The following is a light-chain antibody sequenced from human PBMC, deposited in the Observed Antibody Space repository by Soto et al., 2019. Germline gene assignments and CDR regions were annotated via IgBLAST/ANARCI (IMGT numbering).Light chain of an antibody. CDR3: CSYAGRSTWL. CDR2: DVS. CDR1: SSDVGSYNL. V-gene: IGLV2-23*02. Sequence: QSALAQPASVSGSPGQSITISCTGTSSDVGSYNLVSWYQQHPGKAPKLMTYDVSKWPSGVSNRFSGSKSGNTASLTISGLQAEDEADYYCCSYAGRSTWLCGGGTQLTVL. J-gene: IGLJ3*02.